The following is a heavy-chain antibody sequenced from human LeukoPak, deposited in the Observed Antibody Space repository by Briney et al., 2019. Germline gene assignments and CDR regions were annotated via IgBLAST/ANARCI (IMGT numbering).Heavy chain of an antibody. Sequence: GGSLRLSCAPSGFTFSSYGMHWVRQAPVKGLEWVAFIRFDGSNRYYADSVKGRFTISRDNSKNTLYLQMNSLRAEDTAVYYCAKSITWIQLWLLDYWGQGTLVTVSS. J-gene: IGHJ4*02. CDR3: AKSITWIQLWLLDY. CDR1: GFTFSSYG. V-gene: IGHV3-30*02. CDR2: IRFDGSNR. D-gene: IGHD5-18*01.